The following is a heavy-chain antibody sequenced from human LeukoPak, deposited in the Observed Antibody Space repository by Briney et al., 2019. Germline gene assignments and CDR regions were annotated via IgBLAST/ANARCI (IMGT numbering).Heavy chain of an antibody. CDR1: GYTFTGYY. D-gene: IGHD2-15*01. CDR3: AREYLLPQTVCYYGMDV. Sequence: ASVKVSCKASGYTFTGYYMHWVRQAPGQGLEWMGWINPNSGGTNYAQKFQGRVTMTRDTSISTAYMELSRLRSDDTAVYYCAREYLLPQTVCYYGMDVWGQGTTVTVSS. J-gene: IGHJ6*02. V-gene: IGHV1-2*02. CDR2: INPNSGGT.